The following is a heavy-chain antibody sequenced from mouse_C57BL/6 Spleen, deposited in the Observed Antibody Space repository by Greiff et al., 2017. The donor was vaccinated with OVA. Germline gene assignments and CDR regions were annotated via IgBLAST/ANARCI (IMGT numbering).Heavy chain of an antibody. CDR3: ARHEGDYSAWFAY. Sequence: VKLVESGPGLVAPSQSLSITCTVSGFSLTSYGVHWVRQPPGKGLEWLVVIWSDGSTTYNSALKSRLSISKDNSKSQVFLKMNSLQTDDTAMYYCARHEGDYSAWFAYWGQGTLVTVSA. CDR1: GFSLTSYG. D-gene: IGHD2-4*01. J-gene: IGHJ3*01. CDR2: IWSDGST. V-gene: IGHV2-6-1*01.